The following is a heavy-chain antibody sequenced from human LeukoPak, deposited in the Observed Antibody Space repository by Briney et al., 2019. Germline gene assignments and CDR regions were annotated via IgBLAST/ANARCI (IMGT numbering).Heavy chain of an antibody. CDR2: INPSGGST. J-gene: IGHJ4*02. CDR3: ARGHQTSMILVVLDY. D-gene: IGHD3-22*01. V-gene: IGHV1-46*01. Sequence: ASVEVSCKASGYTLASYGISWVRQAPGQGLEWMGIINPSGGSTNYAQKFQGRLTMTRDSSTSTLYMELSSLRSEDTAVYYCARGHQTSMILVVLDYWGQGTQVTVSS. CDR1: GYTLASYG.